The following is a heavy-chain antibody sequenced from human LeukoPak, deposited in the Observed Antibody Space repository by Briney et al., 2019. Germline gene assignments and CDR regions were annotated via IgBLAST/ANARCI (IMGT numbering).Heavy chain of an antibody. D-gene: IGHD2-15*01. CDR2: ISYDGSDK. J-gene: IGHJ4*02. V-gene: IGHV3-30*18. CDR3: AKDLERVVVANYYFDY. CDR1: GFTFSSYG. Sequence: GGSLRLSCAASGFTFSSYGMHWVRQAPGRGLEWVAVISYDGSDKYYADSVRGRFTISRDNSKNTLYLQMNSLRAEDTAVYYCAKDLERVVVANYYFDYWGQGTLVTVSS.